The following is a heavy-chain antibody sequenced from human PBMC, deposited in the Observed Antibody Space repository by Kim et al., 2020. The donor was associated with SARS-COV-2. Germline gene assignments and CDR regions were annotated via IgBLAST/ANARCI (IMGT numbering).Heavy chain of an antibody. CDR1: GFTFSNYG. D-gene: IGHD3-3*01. Sequence: GGSLRLSCAASGFTFSNYGMHWVRQAPGKGLEWVAVIWYDGSNKYYGDSVNGRFTISRDNPKNTLYLQMNNLRAEDTAVYYCARRLGGVVIGYYLDVWGTGTAVTVSS. J-gene: IGHJ6*03. CDR2: IWYDGSNK. V-gene: IGHV3-33*01. CDR3: ARRLGGVVIGYYLDV.